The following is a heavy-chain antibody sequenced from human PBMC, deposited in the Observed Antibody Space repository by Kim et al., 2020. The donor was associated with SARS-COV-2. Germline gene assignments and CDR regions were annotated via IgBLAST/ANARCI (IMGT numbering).Heavy chain of an antibody. CDR2: ISSRGSPI. V-gene: IGHV3-11*01. CDR3: ARGRSSGWAY. J-gene: IGHJ4*02. D-gene: IGHD6-19*01. Sequence: GGSLRLSCAASGFSLSDHYMSWIRQAPGRGLEWLSYISSRGSPIYYADSVRGRFTISRDTANNALFLQMSSLRPEDPAVYYCARGRSSGWAYWGQGALVSVSS. CDR1: GFSLSDHY.